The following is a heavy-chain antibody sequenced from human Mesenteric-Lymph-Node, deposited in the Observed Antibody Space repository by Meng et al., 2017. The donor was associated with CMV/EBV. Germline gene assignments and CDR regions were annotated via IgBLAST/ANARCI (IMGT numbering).Heavy chain of an antibody. V-gene: IGHV3-21*06. CDR1: GGSISNYY. CDR3: AREAGIPALPFY. D-gene: IGHD6-6*01. Sequence: ETLSLTCTVSGGSISNYYWSWIRQPPGKGLEWVSSISSSSNYIDYADSVKGRFTVFRDNAKNSLYLQMNNLRAEDTAVYYCAREAGIPALPFYWGQGTLVTVSS. J-gene: IGHJ4*02. CDR2: ISSSSNYI.